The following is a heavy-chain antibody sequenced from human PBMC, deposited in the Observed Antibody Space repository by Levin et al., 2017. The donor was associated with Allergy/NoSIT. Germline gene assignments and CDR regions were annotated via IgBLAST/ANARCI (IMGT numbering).Heavy chain of an antibody. CDR2: TSGSGGST. CDR1: GLTFSDSA. D-gene: IGHD6-6*01. CDR3: AREIWAARNFYGWDA. V-gene: IGHV3-23*01. Sequence: GGSLRLSCAASGLTFSDSAMTWVRQAPGKGLEWVSGTSGSGGSTYYADSVRGRFTISRDNSKNTLYLQMNSLRVEDTAVYFCAREIWAARNFYGWDAWGQGTMVTVSS. J-gene: IGHJ6*02.